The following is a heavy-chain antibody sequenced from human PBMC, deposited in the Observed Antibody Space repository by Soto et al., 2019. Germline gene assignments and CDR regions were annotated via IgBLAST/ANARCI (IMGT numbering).Heavy chain of an antibody. CDR3: ARHCPNYYDTGGYYNWFDP. D-gene: IGHD3-22*01. V-gene: IGHV4-39*01. Sequence: SETLSLTCTVSGGSISTVDYWWSWIRQSPDMGLEWIGHIYDGGRTYNNPSLESRVTISVDTSKNQFSLKLSSVAAADTAVYYCARHCPNYYDTGGYYNWFDPWGQGTLVTVS. J-gene: IGHJ5*02. CDR2: IYDGGRT. CDR1: GGSISTVDYW.